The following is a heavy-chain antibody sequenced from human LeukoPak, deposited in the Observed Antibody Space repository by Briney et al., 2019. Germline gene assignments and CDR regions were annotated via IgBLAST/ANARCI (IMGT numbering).Heavy chain of an antibody. D-gene: IGHD3-10*01. CDR1: GFTFSYYA. Sequence: AGGSLRLSCAASGFTFSYYAMMWVRQAPGKRLEWVSSITGSGDGTYYADSVRGRFTISRDNSENTLYLQLNSLRADDTAVYFCVKGFVHPTYYFDYWGQGTLVTVSS. CDR3: VKGFVHPTYYFDY. CDR2: ITGSGDGT. J-gene: IGHJ4*02. V-gene: IGHV3-23*01.